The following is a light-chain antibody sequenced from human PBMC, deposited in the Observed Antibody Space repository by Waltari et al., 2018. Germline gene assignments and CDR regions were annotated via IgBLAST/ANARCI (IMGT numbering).Light chain of an antibody. J-gene: IGKJ3*01. CDR2: TAS. CDR1: RDIGLY. Sequence: DVQMTQSPSSLSASVGDRVTITCRASRDIGLYLAWFQQNPGKAPRSLIYTASSLQSGAPSTFSGSGSGTEFTLTISSLQPEDFATYYCLQYYSYPTTFGPGTKVDF. V-gene: IGKV1-16*01. CDR3: LQYYSYPTT.